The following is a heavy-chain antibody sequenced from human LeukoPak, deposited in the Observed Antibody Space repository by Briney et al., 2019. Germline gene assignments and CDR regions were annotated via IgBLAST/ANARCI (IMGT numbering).Heavy chain of an antibody. CDR3: ASANKYHDILTGYYIGNWFDP. CDR1: GGSIITESSY. V-gene: IGHV4-31*03. Sequence: SETLSLTCTVSGGSIITESSYWSWIRQHPGKGLEWIGYIYYSGTTYYNPSLKSRVTISIGTSKKQFSLKLSSVTAADTAVYYCASANKYHDILTGYYIGNWFDPWGQGTLVTVSS. J-gene: IGHJ5*02. D-gene: IGHD3-9*01. CDR2: IYYSGTT.